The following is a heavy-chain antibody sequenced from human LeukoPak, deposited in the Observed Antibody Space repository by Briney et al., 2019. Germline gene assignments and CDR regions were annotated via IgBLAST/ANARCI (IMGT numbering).Heavy chain of an antibody. CDR2: MYYSGSA. CDR1: SASITSSLYF. Sequence: PSEPLSLTCTVSSASITSSLYFWGWIRQSPGKGLEWLGYMYYSGSANYNPSLKSRVPISVAMSKNHFSLKLSSVTAADTAVYYCARLSDGGSGSYFYYYYYMDVWGKGTTGTISS. D-gene: IGHD3-10*01. V-gene: IGHV4-61*05. CDR3: ARLSDGGSGSYFYYYYYMDV. J-gene: IGHJ6*03.